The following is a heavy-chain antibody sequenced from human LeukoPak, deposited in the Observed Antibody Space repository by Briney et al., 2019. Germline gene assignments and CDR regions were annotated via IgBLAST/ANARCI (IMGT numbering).Heavy chain of an antibody. V-gene: IGHV4-34*01. CDR2: INHSGTT. CDR3: ARGLTFYGILTGLDS. CDR1: GGSFSDYY. D-gene: IGHD3-9*01. Sequence: SETLSLTCAVYGGSFSDYYWNWIRQPPGKGLEWIGEINHSGTTNYNPSLKSRVTISVDTSKNQFSLRLSAVTAADTAVYYCARGLTFYGILTGLDSWGQGTLVTVSS. J-gene: IGHJ1*01.